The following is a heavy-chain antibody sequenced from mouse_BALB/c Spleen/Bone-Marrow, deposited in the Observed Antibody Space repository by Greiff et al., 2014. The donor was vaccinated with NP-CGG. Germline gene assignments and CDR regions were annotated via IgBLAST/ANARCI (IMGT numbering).Heavy chain of an antibody. CDR2: IRSKSNNYAT. Sequence: EVQVVESGGGLVQPKGSLKLSCAASGFTFNTYAMNWVRQAPGKGLEWVARIRSKSNNYATYYADSVKDRFTISRDDSQSMLYLQMNNLKTEDTAMYYCVRGNDYDPWFAYWGQGTLVTVSA. V-gene: IGHV10-1*02. D-gene: IGHD2-4*01. J-gene: IGHJ3*01. CDR3: VRGNDYDPWFAY. CDR1: GFTFNTYA.